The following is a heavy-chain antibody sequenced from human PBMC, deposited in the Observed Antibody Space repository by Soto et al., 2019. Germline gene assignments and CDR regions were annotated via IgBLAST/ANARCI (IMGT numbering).Heavy chain of an antibody. J-gene: IGHJ6*02. CDR1: GFSLSNARMG. Sequence: QVTLKESGPVLVKPTEPLTLTCTVSGFSLSNARMGVSWIRQPPGKALEWLAHIFSNDEKSYSTSLKSRLTISKDTSKSQVVLTMTNMDPVDTATYYCARILGYSSSWSPYYYYYGMDVWGQGTTVTVSS. V-gene: IGHV2-26*01. D-gene: IGHD6-13*01. CDR2: IFSNDEK. CDR3: ARILGYSSSWSPYYYYYGMDV.